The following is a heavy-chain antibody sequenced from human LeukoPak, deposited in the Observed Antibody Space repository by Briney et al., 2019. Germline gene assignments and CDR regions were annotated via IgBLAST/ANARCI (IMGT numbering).Heavy chain of an antibody. CDR3: ARDRIQLWLLDY. V-gene: IGHV3-21*01. D-gene: IGHD5-18*01. J-gene: IGHJ4*02. CDR1: GFTFSSYS. CDR2: ISSSSSYI. Sequence: GGSLRLSCTASGFTFSSYSMNWVRQAPGKGLEWVSSISSSSSYIYYADSVKGRFTISRDNAKNSLYLQMNSLRAEDTAVYYCARDRIQLWLLDYWGQGTLVTVSS.